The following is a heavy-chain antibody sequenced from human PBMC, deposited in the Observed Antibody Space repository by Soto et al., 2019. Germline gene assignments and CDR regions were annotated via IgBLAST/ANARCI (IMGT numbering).Heavy chain of an antibody. J-gene: IGHJ3*01. V-gene: IGHV4-34*01. D-gene: IGHD3-10*01. CDR2: INHSGRA. CDR3: AISLIPPYYFFFD. Sequence: RSYYCIRSRHCQEKGMEWIGEINHSGRATYSPSLKSRVTISVDTSKNQFSLKLNSVTAADTAFYYCAISLIPPYYFFFD. CDR1: RSYY.